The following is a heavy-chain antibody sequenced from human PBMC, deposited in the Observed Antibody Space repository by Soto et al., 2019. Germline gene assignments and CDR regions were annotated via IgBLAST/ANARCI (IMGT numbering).Heavy chain of an antibody. Sequence: EVQLVESGGGLVKPGGSLRLSCAASGFTFSSYSMNWVRQAPGKGLEWVSSISSSSSYIYYADSVKGRFTISRDNAKNSLYLQMNSLGAEDTAVYYCARDPSPHCSSTSCYQWGGLYYFDYWGQGTLVTVSS. V-gene: IGHV3-21*01. CDR1: GFTFSSYS. J-gene: IGHJ4*02. D-gene: IGHD2-2*01. CDR3: ARDPSPHCSSTSCYQWGGLYYFDY. CDR2: ISSSSSYI.